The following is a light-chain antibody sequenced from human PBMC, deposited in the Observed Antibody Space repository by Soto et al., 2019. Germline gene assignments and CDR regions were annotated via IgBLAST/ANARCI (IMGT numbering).Light chain of an antibody. V-gene: IGLV2-14*01. CDR3: SSYTSSSTPLYG. CDR2: DVS. J-gene: IGLJ1*01. CDR1: SSDVGGYNY. Sequence: QSALTQPASVSGSPGQSITISCTETSSDVGGYNYVSWYQQHPGKAPKLMVYDVSNRPSVVSNRFSGSKSGNTASLTISGLQAEDEADYYCSSYTSSSTPLYGFGTGTKVTVL.